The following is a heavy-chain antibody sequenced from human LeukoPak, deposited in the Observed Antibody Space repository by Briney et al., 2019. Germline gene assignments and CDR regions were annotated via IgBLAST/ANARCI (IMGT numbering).Heavy chain of an antibody. V-gene: IGHV3-30*02. J-gene: IGHJ3*01. CDR3: AKEAGLFDV. CDR1: GLTFSSYG. Sequence: GGSLRLSCAASGLTFSSYGMHWVRQAPGKGLEWVAYIRSDGSKEYHADSVKGRFIISRDNSKKILYLQMNSLRAEDTAMYYCAKEAGLFDVWGQGAMVTVSS. CDR2: IRSDGSKE.